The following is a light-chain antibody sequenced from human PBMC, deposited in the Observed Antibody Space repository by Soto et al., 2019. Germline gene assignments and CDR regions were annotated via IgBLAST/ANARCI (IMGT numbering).Light chain of an antibody. J-gene: IGLJ2*01. CDR1: NIGSKS. Sequence: SYELTQPPSVSVAPGQTAKITCGGNNIGSKSVHWYQQKPGQAPVLVVYDDRERPSGIPDRFYGSNSGNTATLTISRVEAGDEAEYYCQVWQRSTDEVVFGGGTKPTVL. CDR3: QVWQRSTDEVV. V-gene: IGLV3-21*02. CDR2: DDR.